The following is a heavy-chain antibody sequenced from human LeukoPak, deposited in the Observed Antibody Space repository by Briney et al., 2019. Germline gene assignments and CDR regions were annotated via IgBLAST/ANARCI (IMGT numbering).Heavy chain of an antibody. Sequence: ASVKVSCKASGYTFTSYDINWMRQATGQGLEWMGWMNPNSGNTGYAQKFQGRVTMTRNTSISTAYMELSSLRSEDTAVYYCARGRKGYSYAQYYFDYWGQGTLVTVSS. J-gene: IGHJ4*02. CDR3: ARGRKGYSYAQYYFDY. CDR2: MNPNSGNT. D-gene: IGHD5-18*01. V-gene: IGHV1-8*01. CDR1: GYTFTSYD.